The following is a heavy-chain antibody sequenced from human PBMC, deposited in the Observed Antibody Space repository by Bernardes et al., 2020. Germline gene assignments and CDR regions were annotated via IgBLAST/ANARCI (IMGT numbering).Heavy chain of an antibody. D-gene: IGHD2-2*01. CDR2: IYYRGRT. V-gene: IGHV4-39*01. CDR1: GGSIRSSSYY. Sequence: SETLSLTCTVSGGSIRSSSYYWGWIRQPPGKGLEWIGSIYYRGRTYYNPSLKSRVTISVDTSKNQFSLKLSSVTAADTAVYYCATGYCSSTSCYASRWFDPWGQGTLVTVSS. J-gene: IGHJ5*02. CDR3: ATGYCSSTSCYASRWFDP.